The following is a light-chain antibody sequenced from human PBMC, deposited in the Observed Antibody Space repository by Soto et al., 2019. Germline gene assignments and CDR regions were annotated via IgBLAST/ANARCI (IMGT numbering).Light chain of an antibody. CDR2: GNS. J-gene: IGLJ3*02. CDR3: QSYDSSLSAV. CDR1: SSNIGAGYD. V-gene: IGLV1-40*01. Sequence: QSVLTQPPSVSGAPGQRVTISCTGSSSNIGAGYDVHWYQQLPGTAPKLLIYGNSNRPSGVPDRFSGSKSGTSASLAITGLQAEDEADYYCQSYDSSLSAVFDGGTKLTVL.